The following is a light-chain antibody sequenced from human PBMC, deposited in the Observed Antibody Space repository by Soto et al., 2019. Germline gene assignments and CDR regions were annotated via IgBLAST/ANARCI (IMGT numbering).Light chain of an antibody. V-gene: IGKV1-39*01. CDR1: QSISSY. CDR3: QQSYSTHSIT. CDR2: AAS. J-gene: IGKJ5*01. Sequence: DIQMTQSPSSLSASVRDRVTITCRASQSISSYLNWYQQKPGKAPKLMIYAASSLQSGVPSRFSGSGSGTDLTLTISSLQPEDFATYYCQQSYSTHSITFGQGTRLDIK.